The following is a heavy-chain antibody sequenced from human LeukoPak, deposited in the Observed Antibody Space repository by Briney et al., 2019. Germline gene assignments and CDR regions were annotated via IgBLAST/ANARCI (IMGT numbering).Heavy chain of an antibody. CDR2: INHSGST. CDR1: GGSFSGYY. D-gene: IGHD2-2*01. Sequence: SETLSLTCAVYGGSFSGYYWSWIRQPPGKGLEWIGEINHSGSTNYNPSLKSRVTISVDTSKNQFSLKLSSVTAADTAVYYCARGRIVVVPAAALYYYYGMDVWGQGTTVTVSS. CDR3: ARGRIVVVPAAALYYYYGMDV. J-gene: IGHJ6*02. V-gene: IGHV4-34*01.